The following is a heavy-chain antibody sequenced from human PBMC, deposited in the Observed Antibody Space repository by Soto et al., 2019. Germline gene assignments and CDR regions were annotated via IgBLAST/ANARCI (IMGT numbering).Heavy chain of an antibody. J-gene: IGHJ4*02. D-gene: IGHD1-1*01. CDR1: GFTFSSYV. Sequence: GGSLRLSCVASGFTFSSYVMTWVRQAPGKGLEWVSGISGTVGSTYYADSVKGRFTISRDNSKNTLYLQMNNLRVEDTAVYYCAKGTTVHYDYWGQGTLVTVSS. V-gene: IGHV3-23*01. CDR3: AKGTTVHYDY. CDR2: ISGTVGST.